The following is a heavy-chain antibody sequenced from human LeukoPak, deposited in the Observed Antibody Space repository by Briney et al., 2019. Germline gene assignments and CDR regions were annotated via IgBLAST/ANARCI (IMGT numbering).Heavy chain of an antibody. Sequence: SETLSLTCTVSGGSISSYYWTWIRQPPGKGLKWIGYIYSSGSSNYNPSLKSRVTISLDRSKNQFSLKLSSVTAADTAVYYCARMTIAYIMDVWGQGTTVTVSS. CDR1: GGSISSYY. CDR2: IYSSGSS. D-gene: IGHD4/OR15-4a*01. CDR3: ARMTIAYIMDV. J-gene: IGHJ6*02. V-gene: IGHV4-59*08.